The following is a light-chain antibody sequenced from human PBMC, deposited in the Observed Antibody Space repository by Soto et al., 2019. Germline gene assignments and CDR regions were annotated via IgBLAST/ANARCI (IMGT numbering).Light chain of an antibody. Sequence: EIVLTQSPATLSLSPGERATLSCRASQNVANYLDWYQQKPGQAPRLLIYESSNRATGIAARFSGSGSGTDVNLTISGLGPEDFAVYCGQQRINWPQTFGQGTKEDIK. CDR2: ESS. V-gene: IGKV3-11*01. CDR3: QQRINWPQT. CDR1: QNVANY. J-gene: IGKJ1*01.